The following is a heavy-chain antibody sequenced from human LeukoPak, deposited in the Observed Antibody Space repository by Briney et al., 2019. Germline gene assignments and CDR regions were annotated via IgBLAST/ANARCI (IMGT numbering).Heavy chain of an antibody. CDR1: GFTFRSFS. V-gene: IGHV3-21*01. CDR3: ARERSGTTSLDY. CDR2: ISSSSSYI. Sequence: GGSLRLSCAASGFTFRSFSMNWVRQAPGKGLEWVSHISSSSSYIYYADSVKGRFTISGDNAKNSLYLEMNSLRAEDTAVYYCARERSGTTSLDYWGQGTLVTVSS. D-gene: IGHD1-7*01. J-gene: IGHJ4*02.